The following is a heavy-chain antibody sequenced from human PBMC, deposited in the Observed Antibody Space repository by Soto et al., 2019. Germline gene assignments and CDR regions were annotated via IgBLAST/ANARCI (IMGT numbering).Heavy chain of an antibody. CDR3: ARAQTSAWCVTY. CDR2: IKQDGSEK. CDR1: GFTFSSFW. D-gene: IGHD6-19*01. V-gene: IGHV3-7*01. J-gene: IGHJ4*02. Sequence: GGSLRLSCAASGFTFSSFWMSWVRQAPGKGLGWLANIKQDGSEKYYVDSVKGRFTISRDNAKNSLYLQMDSLRAEDTAVYYCARAQTSAWCVTYWGQGTLVTVSS.